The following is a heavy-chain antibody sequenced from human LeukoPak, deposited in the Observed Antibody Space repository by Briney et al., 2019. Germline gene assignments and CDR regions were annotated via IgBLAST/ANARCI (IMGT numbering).Heavy chain of an antibody. V-gene: IGHV4-39*01. J-gene: IGHJ3*01. Sequence: SEXLSLTCTVSGGSISSSRYYWGWLRQPQGKGMEWIGTIYYNGDTYYNPSLNSRVTISVDTSKNQFSLKLSSVTAADTAVYYCASPREMATIYDAFDVWGQGTMVIVSS. CDR2: IYYNGDT. CDR3: ASPREMATIYDAFDV. CDR1: GGSISSSRYY. D-gene: IGHD5-24*01.